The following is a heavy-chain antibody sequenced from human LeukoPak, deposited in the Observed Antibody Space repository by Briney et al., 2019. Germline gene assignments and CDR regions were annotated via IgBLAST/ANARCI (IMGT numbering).Heavy chain of an antibody. CDR1: GYTLTELS. D-gene: IGHD2-2*01. J-gene: IGHJ6*03. CDR3: ATSLKSTQFYYYYYMDV. V-gene: IGHV1-24*01. CDR2: FDPEDGET. Sequence: ASVKVSCKVSGYTLTELSMHWVRQAPGKGLEWMGGFDPEDGETIYAQKLQGRVTMTEDTSTDTAYMELSSLRSEDTAVYYCATSLKSTQFYYYYYMDVWGKGTTVTVSS.